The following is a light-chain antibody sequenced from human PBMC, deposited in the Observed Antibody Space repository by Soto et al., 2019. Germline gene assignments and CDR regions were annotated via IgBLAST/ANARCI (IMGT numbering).Light chain of an antibody. Sequence: EIVLTQSPGTLSLSPGERATLSCRASQSVGSTYLAWYQQKPGQAPKLLIYGVPSRATGIPDRFSGSGSGTDFTLTISRLEPEDFAVYYCQQYGTSPLTFGPGTKVDL. CDR2: GVP. CDR3: QQYGTSPLT. J-gene: IGKJ3*01. CDR1: QSVGSTY. V-gene: IGKV3-20*01.